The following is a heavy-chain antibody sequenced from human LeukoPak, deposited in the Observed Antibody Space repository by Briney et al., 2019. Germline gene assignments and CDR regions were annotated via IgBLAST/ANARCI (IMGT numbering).Heavy chain of an antibody. CDR2: INHSGST. Sequence: SETLSLTCAVYGGSFSGYYWSWIRQPPGKGLEWIGEINHSGSTNYNPSLKSRVTISVDPSQNQFSLKLSTVTAADAAVYYCARGNVIAVSAISEAFDIWGQGTMVTVSS. CDR1: GGSFSGYY. V-gene: IGHV4-34*01. D-gene: IGHD6-19*01. J-gene: IGHJ3*02. CDR3: ARGNVIAVSAISEAFDI.